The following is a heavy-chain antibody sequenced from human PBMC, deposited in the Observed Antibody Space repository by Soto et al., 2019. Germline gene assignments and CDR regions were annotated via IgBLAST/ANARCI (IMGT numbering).Heavy chain of an antibody. J-gene: IGHJ4*02. V-gene: IGHV3-48*03. CDR3: ARDPILSGSYSATDY. Sequence: EVQLVESGGGLVQPGGSLRLSCAASGFTFSSYEMNWVRQAPGKGLEWVSYISSSGSTIYYADSVKGRFTISRDNAKNSLYLQMNSLRAEDTAVYYCARDPILSGSYSATDYWGQGTLVTVSS. CDR1: GFTFSSYE. CDR2: ISSSGSTI. D-gene: IGHD1-26*01.